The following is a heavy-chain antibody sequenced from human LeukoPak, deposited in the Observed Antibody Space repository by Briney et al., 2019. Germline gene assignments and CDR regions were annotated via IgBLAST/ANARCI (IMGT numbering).Heavy chain of an antibody. CDR1: GVSFSGYY. D-gene: IGHD6-13*01. Sequence: KSSETLSLTCAVYGVSFSGYYWSWIRQPPGKGLEWIGEINHSGSTNYNPSLKSRVTISVDTSKNQFSLKLSSVTAADTAVFYCATRMSAAGTSFDYWGQGTLVTVSS. V-gene: IGHV4-34*01. CDR3: ATRMSAAGTSFDY. CDR2: INHSGST. J-gene: IGHJ4*02.